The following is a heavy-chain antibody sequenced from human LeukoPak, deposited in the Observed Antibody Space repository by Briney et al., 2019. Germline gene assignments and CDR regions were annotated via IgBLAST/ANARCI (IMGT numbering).Heavy chain of an antibody. Sequence: PSETLSLTCSVTGISIGSGVHYWSWIRQPPGKSLEWLGYVYQDGTTYYNPSLKGRVTMSLDTSNNQFSLKLSSVTAADTAVFYCARTFDYRAPRAMDVWGKGTTVIVSS. J-gene: IGHJ6*03. V-gene: IGHV4-30-2*05. CDR2: VYQDGTT. CDR1: GISIGSGVHY. CDR3: ARTFDYRAPRAMDV. D-gene: IGHD3-9*01.